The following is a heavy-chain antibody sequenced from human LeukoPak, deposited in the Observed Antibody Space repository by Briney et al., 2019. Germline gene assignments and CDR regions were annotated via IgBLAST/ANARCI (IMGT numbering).Heavy chain of an antibody. Sequence: SETLSLTCPVSGGSISSYYWSWIRQPPGKGLEWIGYIYYSGSTNYNPSLESRVTISVDTSKNQFSLKLSSVTAADTAVYYCAREMNSGSYYDYWGQGTLVTVSS. J-gene: IGHJ4*02. CDR1: GGSISSYY. CDR2: IYYSGST. CDR3: AREMNSGSYYDY. V-gene: IGHV4-59*01. D-gene: IGHD1-26*01.